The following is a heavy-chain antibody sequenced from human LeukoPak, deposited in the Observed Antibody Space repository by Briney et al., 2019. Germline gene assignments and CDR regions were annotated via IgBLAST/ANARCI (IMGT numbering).Heavy chain of an antibody. Sequence: ASVKVSCKASGYTFTGYYIFWVRQAPGQGREWMGWINPNSGGTNYAQEFQGRVTMTRDTSITTAYMELSTLRSDDTGVYYCALIGDHAWFDPWGQGTLVTVSS. CDR3: ALIGDHAWFDP. CDR2: INPNSGGT. D-gene: IGHD3-10*01. J-gene: IGHJ5*02. V-gene: IGHV1-2*02. CDR1: GYTFTGYY.